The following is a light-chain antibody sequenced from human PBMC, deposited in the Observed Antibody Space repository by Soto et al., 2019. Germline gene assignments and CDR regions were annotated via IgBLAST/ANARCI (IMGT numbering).Light chain of an antibody. V-gene: IGLV2-14*01. J-gene: IGLJ2*01. CDR2: EVG. Sequence: QSALTQPASVSGSPGQSITISCTGTSSDVGGYNYVSWYQQHPGKAPKLMIYEVGNRPSGVSNRFSGSKSGNTASLTISGLQAEDEADYYCSSYTSNSHVVFGGGTQLTVL. CDR1: SSDVGGYNY. CDR3: SSYTSNSHVV.